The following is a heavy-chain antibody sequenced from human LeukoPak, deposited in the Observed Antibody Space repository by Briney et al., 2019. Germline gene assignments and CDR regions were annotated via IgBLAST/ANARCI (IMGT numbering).Heavy chain of an antibody. CDR1: GGSISSGSYY. D-gene: IGHD5-24*01. Sequence: PSETLSLTCTVSGGSISSGSYYWGWIRQPPGKGLEWIGSIYYSGSTYYNPSLKSRVTISVDTSKNQFSLKLSSVTAADTAVYYCARHIRWPPHLGYWGQGTLVTVSS. V-gene: IGHV4-39*01. CDR2: IYYSGST. J-gene: IGHJ4*02. CDR3: ARHIRWPPHLGY.